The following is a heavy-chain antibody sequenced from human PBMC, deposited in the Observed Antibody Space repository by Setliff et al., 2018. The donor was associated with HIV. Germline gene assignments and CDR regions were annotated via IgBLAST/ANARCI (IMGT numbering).Heavy chain of an antibody. D-gene: IGHD7-27*01. CDR3: ARGGLGYFYYYYMDV. Sequence: GESLKISCAASGFTLTSYSMTWVRQAPGKGLEWVSFISSSSSTIYYADSEKGRFTISRDNAKNSLDLQMNSLRAEDTAVYYCARGGLGYFYYYYMDVWGKGTTVTVSS. CDR2: ISSSSSTI. CDR1: GFTLTSYS. J-gene: IGHJ6*03. V-gene: IGHV3-48*01.